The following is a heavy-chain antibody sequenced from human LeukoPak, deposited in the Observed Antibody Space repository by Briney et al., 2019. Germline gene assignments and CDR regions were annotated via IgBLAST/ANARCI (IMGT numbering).Heavy chain of an antibody. Sequence: TGGSLRLSCAASGFTFSSYSMNWVRQGPGEGVWWVSSISISSSYIYYGDLVKGRFTISRDNAKKSLYLQMNSLRAEDTAVYYWGRDLKFGGQLVRGGGPFVYWGQGTLVTVSS. D-gene: IGHD6-6*01. CDR3: GRDLKFGGQLVRGGGPFVY. CDR1: GFTFSSYS. V-gene: IGHV3-21*01. CDR2: ISISSSYI. J-gene: IGHJ4*02.